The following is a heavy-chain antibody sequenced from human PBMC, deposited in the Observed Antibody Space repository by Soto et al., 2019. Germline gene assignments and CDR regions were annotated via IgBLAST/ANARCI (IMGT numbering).Heavy chain of an antibody. V-gene: IGHV4-59*08. Sequence: QVQLQESGPGLVKPSETLSLTCTVSGGSISSYYWSWIRQPPGKGLEWIGYIYYSGSTNYNPSLKSRVTISVDTSKTQFSLKLSSVTAADPAVYYCARQGDYIWGSYRPRAFDIWGQGTMVTVSS. CDR3: ARQGDYIWGSYRPRAFDI. CDR1: GGSISSYY. CDR2: IYYSGST. D-gene: IGHD3-16*02. J-gene: IGHJ3*02.